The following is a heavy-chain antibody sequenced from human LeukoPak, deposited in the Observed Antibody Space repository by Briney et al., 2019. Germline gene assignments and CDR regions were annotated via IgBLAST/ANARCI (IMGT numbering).Heavy chain of an antibody. CDR3: ARGLEDDYGSE. Sequence: SETLSLTCAVYGGSFSGNYWSWIRRPPGKGLEWIGEINQSGSTNYNPSLKSRVTISVDTSKNQFSLRLSSVTAADTAVYYCARGLEDDYGSEWGQGTLVTVSS. D-gene: IGHD3-10*01. CDR2: INQSGST. J-gene: IGHJ4*02. V-gene: IGHV4-34*01. CDR1: GGSFSGNY.